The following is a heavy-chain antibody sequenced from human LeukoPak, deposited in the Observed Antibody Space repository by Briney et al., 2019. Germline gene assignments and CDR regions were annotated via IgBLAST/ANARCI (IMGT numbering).Heavy chain of an antibody. V-gene: IGHV1-2*02. CDR1: GYTFTRYY. CDR2: INPNSGGT. D-gene: IGHD6-6*01. CDR3: ARVDSSSSAQRYFDY. Sequence: RASVKVSCKASGYTFTRYYMHWVRQAPGQGLEWMGWINPNSGGTNYAQKFQGRVTMTRDTSISTAYMELSRLRSDDTAVYYCARVDSSSSAQRYFDYWGQGTLVTVSS. J-gene: IGHJ4*02.